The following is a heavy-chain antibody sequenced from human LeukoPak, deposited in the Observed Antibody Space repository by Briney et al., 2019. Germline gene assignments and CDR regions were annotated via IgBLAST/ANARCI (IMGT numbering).Heavy chain of an antibody. CDR3: ARETLVAGTGADY. V-gene: IGHV1-8*01. CDR1: GYIFTSYD. D-gene: IGHD6-19*01. J-gene: IGHJ4*02. CDR2: MNPNSGNT. Sequence: ASVKVSCKASGYIFTSYDINWVRQATGQGLEWMGWMNPNSGNTGYAQKFQGRVTITADESTSTAYMELSSLRSEDTAVYYCARETLVAGTGADYWGQGTLVTVSS.